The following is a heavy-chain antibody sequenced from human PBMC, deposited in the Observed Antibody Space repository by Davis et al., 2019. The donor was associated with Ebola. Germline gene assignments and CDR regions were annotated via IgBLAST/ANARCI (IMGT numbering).Heavy chain of an antibody. D-gene: IGHD3-3*01. CDR2: IYSGGST. V-gene: IGHV3-66*01. CDR3: ARAKYDFWSGHIDY. J-gene: IGHJ4*02. Sequence: GESLKISCAASGFTVSSNYMSWVRQAPGKGLEWVSVIYSGGSTYYADSVKGRFTIFRDNSKNTLYLQMNSLRAEDTAVYYCARAKYDFWSGHIDYWGQGTLVTVSS. CDR1: GFTVSSNY.